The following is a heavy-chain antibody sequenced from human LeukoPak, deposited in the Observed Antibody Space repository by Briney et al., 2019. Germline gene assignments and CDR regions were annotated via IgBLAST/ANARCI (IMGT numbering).Heavy chain of an antibody. V-gene: IGHV3-23*01. CDR1: GFTFSTYA. Sequence: GESLRLSCAASGFTFSTYAMTWVRQAPGKGLEWVSFIGAGGDSTYYAGSVKGRFTISRDNSENTLYLQMNSLRAEDTAVYYCAKGGWGDYWGQGTLVTVSS. CDR3: AKGGWGDY. D-gene: IGHD3-16*01. J-gene: IGHJ4*02. CDR2: IGAGGDST.